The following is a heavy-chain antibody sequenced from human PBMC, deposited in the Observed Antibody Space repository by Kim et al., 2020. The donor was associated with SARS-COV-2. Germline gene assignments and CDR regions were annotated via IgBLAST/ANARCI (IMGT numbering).Heavy chain of an antibody. J-gene: IGHJ4*02. V-gene: IGHV4-59*13. Sequence: SETLSLTCTVSGGSISSYYWSWIRQPPGKGLEWIGYIYYSGSTNYNPSLKSRVTISVETSKNQFSLKLSSVTAADTAVYYCARGGYYDFWSGYYPQYFDYWGQGTLVTVSS. CDR1: GGSISSYY. CDR2: IYYSGST. CDR3: ARGGYYDFWSGYYPQYFDY. D-gene: IGHD3-3*01.